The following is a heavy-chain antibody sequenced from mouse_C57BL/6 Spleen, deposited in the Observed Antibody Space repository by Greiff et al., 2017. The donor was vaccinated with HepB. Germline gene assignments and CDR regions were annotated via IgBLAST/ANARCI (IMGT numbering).Heavy chain of an antibody. CDR2: IDPSDGYT. D-gene: IGHD2-4*01. J-gene: IGHJ1*03. CDR3: ARGDYDWYFDV. Sequence: QVQLQQPGAELVKPGASVKLSCKASGYTFTASWIQWVKQRPGQGLEWIGEIDPSDGYTNYNQKFKGKATLTVDTSSSTAYMQLSSLTSEDSAVYYCARGDYDWYFDVWGTGTTVTVSS. V-gene: IGHV1-50*01. CDR1: GYTFTASW.